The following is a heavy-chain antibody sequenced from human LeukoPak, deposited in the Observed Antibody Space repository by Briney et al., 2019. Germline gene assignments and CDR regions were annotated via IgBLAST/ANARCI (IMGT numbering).Heavy chain of an antibody. CDR1: GFTFSNYW. CDR2: ISSSSSTI. D-gene: IGHD3-10*01. CDR3: ARALWFGETFPAY. Sequence: GGSLRLSCAASGFTFSNYWMNWVRQAPGKGLQWVSYISSSSSTIYYADSVKGRFTISRDNAKNSLYLQMNSLRAEDTAVYYCARALWFGETFPAYWGQGTLVTVSS. V-gene: IGHV3-48*01. J-gene: IGHJ4*02.